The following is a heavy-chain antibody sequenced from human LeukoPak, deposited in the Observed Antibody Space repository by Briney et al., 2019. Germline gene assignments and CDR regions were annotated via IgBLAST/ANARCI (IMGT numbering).Heavy chain of an antibody. J-gene: IGHJ3*02. Sequence: ASMKVSCKASGYTVTGYYMHWVRQAPGQGLEWMGWINPNSGGTNYAQKFQGRVTMTRDTSISTAYMELSRLRSDDTAVYYCAREGVGAIDAFDIWGQGTMVTVSS. CDR1: GYTVTGYY. D-gene: IGHD1-26*01. CDR3: AREGVGAIDAFDI. CDR2: INPNSGGT. V-gene: IGHV1-2*02.